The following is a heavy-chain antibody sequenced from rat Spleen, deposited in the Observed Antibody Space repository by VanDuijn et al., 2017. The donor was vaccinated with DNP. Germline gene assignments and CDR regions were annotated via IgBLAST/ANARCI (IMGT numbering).Heavy chain of an antibody. D-gene: IGHD1-12*02. CDR2: TSHDGGGT. Sequence: EVRLVESGGGLVQPGRSLKLSCAASGFPFSDYFMAWVRPAPNKGLEWVASTSHDGGGTFYGDSVTGRFTISRDNAKNTLYLQMNSLRSEDSATYYCAREGDYYDGSYVDALDAWGQGTSVTVSS. V-gene: IGHV5-22*01. J-gene: IGHJ4*01. CDR1: GFPFSDYF. CDR3: AREGDYYDGSYVDALDA.